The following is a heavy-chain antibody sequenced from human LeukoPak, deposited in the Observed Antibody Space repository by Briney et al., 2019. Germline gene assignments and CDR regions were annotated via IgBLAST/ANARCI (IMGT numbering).Heavy chain of an antibody. CDR3: ARKRYCGSTTCYHDY. CDR2: IYYSGSN. V-gene: IGHV4-59*01. D-gene: IGHD2-2*01. CDR1: GGSISSYY. J-gene: IGHJ4*02. Sequence: SETLSLTCTVYGGSISSYYWSCIRQPPGKGLEWIGYIYYSGSNNYNPSLKSRVTISVDTSKNQFSLKLTSVTAADTAVYFCARKRYCGSTTCYHDYWGQGTLVTVSS.